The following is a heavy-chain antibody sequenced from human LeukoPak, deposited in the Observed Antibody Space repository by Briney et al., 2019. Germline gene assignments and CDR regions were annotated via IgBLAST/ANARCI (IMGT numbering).Heavy chain of an antibody. D-gene: IGHD2-2*01. CDR1: GFTFSTYN. CDR3: ARDPTSAYCSSTSCYENNYFDY. Sequence: GGSLRLSCAASGFTFSTYNMNCVRQAPGEGLEWVSSISSSCSYIYYADSVKGRFTISRDNAKNSLYLQMNSLRAEDTAVYYCARDPTSAYCSSTSCYENNYFDYWGQGTLVTVSS. CDR2: ISSSCSYI. J-gene: IGHJ4*02. V-gene: IGHV3-21*01.